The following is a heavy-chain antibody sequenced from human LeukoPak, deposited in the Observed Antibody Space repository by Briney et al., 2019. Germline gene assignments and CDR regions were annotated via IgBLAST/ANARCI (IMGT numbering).Heavy chain of an antibody. CDR1: GGSISRYS. CDR3: ARVETSAWSTSYYYYFHMDV. D-gene: IGHD6-19*01. V-gene: IGHV4-59*01. CDR2: LYSSGST. Sequence: SETLSLTCTVSGGSISRYSWSWIRKPPGKGLEGSGYLYSSGSTNYKPSLKSRVTISIDTAKNPFSLKLNSVTAADTAMYYCARVETSAWSTSYYYYFHMDVWGKGTTVTISS. J-gene: IGHJ6*03.